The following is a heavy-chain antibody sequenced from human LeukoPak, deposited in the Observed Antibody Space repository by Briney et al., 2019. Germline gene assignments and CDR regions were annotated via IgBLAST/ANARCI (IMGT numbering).Heavy chain of an antibody. Sequence: SETLSLTCAVYGGSFSGYYWSWIRQPPGKGLEWIGEINHSGSTNYNPSLKSRVIISVDTSKNQFSLKLSSVTAADTAVYYCARVRYSGYVDYWGQGTLVTVSS. D-gene: IGHD5-12*01. V-gene: IGHV4-34*01. J-gene: IGHJ4*02. CDR3: ARVRYSGYVDY. CDR1: GGSFSGYY. CDR2: INHSGST.